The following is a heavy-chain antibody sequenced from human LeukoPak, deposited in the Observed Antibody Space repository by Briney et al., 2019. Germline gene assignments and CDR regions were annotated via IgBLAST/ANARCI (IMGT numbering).Heavy chain of an antibody. D-gene: IGHD3-22*01. V-gene: IGHV1-18*01. CDR2: ISAYNGNT. CDR3: ARESSVYYYDSSGYYAWDY. Sequence: GASVKVSCKASSYTFTSYGISWVRQAPGQGLEWMGWISAYNGNTNYAQKLQGRVTMTTDTSTSTAYMELRSLRSDDTAVYYCARESSVYYYDSSGYYAWDYWGQGTLVTVSS. CDR1: SYTFTSYG. J-gene: IGHJ4*02.